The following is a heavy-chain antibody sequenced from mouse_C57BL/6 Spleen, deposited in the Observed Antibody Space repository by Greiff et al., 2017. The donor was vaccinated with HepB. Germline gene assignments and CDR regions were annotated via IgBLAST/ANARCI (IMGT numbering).Heavy chain of an antibody. CDR2: IDPEDGDT. D-gene: IGHD2-3*01. CDR3: TIDGYYSWFAY. J-gene: IGHJ3*01. Sequence: EVKLMESGAELVRPGASVKLSCTASGFNIKDYYMHWVKQRPEQGLEWIGRIDPEDGDTEYAPKFQGKATMTADTSSNTAYLQLSSLTSEDTAVYYCTIDGYYSWFAYWGQGTLVTVSA. V-gene: IGHV14-1*01. CDR1: GFNIKDYY.